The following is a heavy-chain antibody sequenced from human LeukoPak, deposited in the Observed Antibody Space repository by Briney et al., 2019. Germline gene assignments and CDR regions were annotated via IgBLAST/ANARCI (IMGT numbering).Heavy chain of an antibody. CDR3: AKDTSRYCSGGSCYTFDY. J-gene: IGHJ4*02. V-gene: IGHV3-9*01. D-gene: IGHD2-15*01. CDR2: ISWNSGSI. CDR1: GFTFDDYA. Sequence: GRSLRLSCAASGFTFDDYAMHWVRQAPGKGLEWVSGISWNSGSIGYADSVKGRFTISRDNAKNSLYLQMNSLRAEDTALYYCAKDTSRYCSGGSCYTFDYWGQGTLVTVSS.